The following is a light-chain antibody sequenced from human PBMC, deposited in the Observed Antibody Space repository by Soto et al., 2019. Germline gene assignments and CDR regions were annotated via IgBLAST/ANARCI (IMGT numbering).Light chain of an antibody. V-gene: IGKV3-15*01. J-gene: IGKJ1*01. Sequence: ETVMTQSPATLSVSPGEGATLSCRASQSVGSSLAWYQHKPGQAPRLLIYGANTRATGIPARFSGSGYGAEFTLTINSLQSEDFARYYCLQYSNGPRTFGQGTKVDIK. CDR1: QSVGSS. CDR2: GAN. CDR3: LQYSNGPRT.